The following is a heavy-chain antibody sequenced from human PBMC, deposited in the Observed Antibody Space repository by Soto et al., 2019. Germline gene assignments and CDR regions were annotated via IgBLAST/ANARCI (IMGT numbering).Heavy chain of an antibody. CDR3: ARVRRSSGYDLGSGWFDP. Sequence: PGGSLRLSCAASGFTFSDYYMSWIRQAPGKGLEWVSYISSSGSTIYYADSVKGRFTISRDNAKNSLYLQMNSLRAEDTAEYYCARVRRSSGYDLGSGWFDPWGQGTLVTVSS. V-gene: IGHV3-11*01. CDR1: GFTFSDYY. J-gene: IGHJ5*02. D-gene: IGHD5-12*01. CDR2: ISSSGSTI.